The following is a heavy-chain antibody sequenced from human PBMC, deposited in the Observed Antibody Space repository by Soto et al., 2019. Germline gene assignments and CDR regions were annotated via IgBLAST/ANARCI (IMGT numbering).Heavy chain of an antibody. CDR2: DYSSGGT. J-gene: IGHJ5*02. CDR1: GGSMTSYY. D-gene: IGHD3-3*01. Sequence: SETLSLTFTVSGGSMTSYYWTWIRQPAGKGLGWIGRDYSSGGTHNNPSLKSRVTISLDTSKNQFSLRLLSVTDADTAVYFCARGQRFSDWFDPWGQGTLVTV. V-gene: IGHV4-4*07. CDR3: ARGQRFSDWFDP.